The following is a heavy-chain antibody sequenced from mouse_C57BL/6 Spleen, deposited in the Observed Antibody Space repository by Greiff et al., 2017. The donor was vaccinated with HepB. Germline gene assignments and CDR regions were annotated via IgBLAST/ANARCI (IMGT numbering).Heavy chain of an antibody. CDR1: GYTFTSYW. Sequence: QVQLQQPGAELVKPGASVKMSCKASGYTFTSYWITWVKQRPGQGLEWIGDIYPGSGSTNYNEKFKSKATLTVDTSSSTAYMLLSSLTSADSVVYYCARPSVYGDYWGQGTTLTVAS. V-gene: IGHV1-55*01. CDR2: IYPGSGST. CDR3: ARPSVYGDY. J-gene: IGHJ2*01. D-gene: IGHD1-1*01.